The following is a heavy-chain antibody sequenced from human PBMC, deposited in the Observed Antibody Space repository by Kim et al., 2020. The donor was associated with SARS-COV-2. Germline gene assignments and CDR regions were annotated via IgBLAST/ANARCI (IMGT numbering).Heavy chain of an antibody. D-gene: IGHD2-15*01. CDR3: AKDIGGGNYYYYGLDV. CDR1: GINFRTYA. J-gene: IGHJ6*01. CDR2: IFSGGSST. V-gene: IGHV3-23*03. Sequence: GGSLRLSCAASGINFRTYAMHWVRQAPGKGLEWVSVIFSGGSSTYYADSVKGRFTISRATSKTTLYLQMNSLRAEDTAVYYCAKDIGGGNYYYYGLDVW.